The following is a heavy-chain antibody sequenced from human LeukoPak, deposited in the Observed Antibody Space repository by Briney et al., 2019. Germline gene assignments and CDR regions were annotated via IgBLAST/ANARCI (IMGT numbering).Heavy chain of an antibody. CDR2: IYPGDSDT. V-gene: IGHV5-51*03. Sequence: GDPLNFSGQRSGYSFTSYSFGWLGQLQGKGLDWMGIIYPGDSDTRYSPSFQGQVTISADKSISTAYLQWTSLKASDTAMYYCARGTSYYYASGSYYWGQGTLVTVSS. CDR1: GYSFTSYS. J-gene: IGHJ4*02. D-gene: IGHD3-10*01. CDR3: ARGTSYYYASGSYY.